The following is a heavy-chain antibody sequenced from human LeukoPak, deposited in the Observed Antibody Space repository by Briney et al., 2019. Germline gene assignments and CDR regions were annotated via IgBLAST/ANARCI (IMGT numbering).Heavy chain of an antibody. D-gene: IGHD5-12*01. CDR1: GYSFTSYA. Sequence: ASVKVSCKASGYSFTSYAIHWVRQAPGQRLEWMGWSNAGNGDTKYLQDFQGRVTITRDTSASTAYMELSSLRSEDMGVYYCARAGGYSGYADIWGQGTMVTVSS. V-gene: IGHV1-3*02. J-gene: IGHJ3*02. CDR3: ARAGGYSGYADI. CDR2: SNAGNGDT.